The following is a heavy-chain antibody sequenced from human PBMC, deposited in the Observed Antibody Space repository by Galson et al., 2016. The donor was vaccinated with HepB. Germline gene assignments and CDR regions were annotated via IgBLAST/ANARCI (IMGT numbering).Heavy chain of an antibody. CDR2: ISSTSHST. CDR3: AKGWSGPDS. D-gene: IGHD3-3*01. J-gene: IGHJ4*02. V-gene: IGHV3-23*01. Sequence: SLRLSCAASGFTFSTSAMSWVRQAPGQGLEWVSAISSTSHSTYYADSVKGRFIISRDNAKNTLFLQMDSLKIDDTAVYYCAKGWSGPDSWGQGTLVTVSS. CDR1: GFTFSTSA.